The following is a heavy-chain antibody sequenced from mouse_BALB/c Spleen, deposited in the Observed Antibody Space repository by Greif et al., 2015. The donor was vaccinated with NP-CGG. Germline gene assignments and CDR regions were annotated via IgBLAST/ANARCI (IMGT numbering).Heavy chain of an antibody. Sequence: EVQLVESGGGLVQPGESLKLSCESNEYEFPSHDMSWVRKTPEKRLELVAAINNEGGSTYYPDTMERRFIISRDNTKXTLYLQMSSLRSEDTALYYCARPFYYYGSSLYYFDYWGQGTTLTVSS. D-gene: IGHD1-1*01. J-gene: IGHJ2*01. V-gene: IGHV5-2*01. CDR2: INNEGGST. CDR1: EYEFPSHD. CDR3: ARPFYYYGSSLYYFDY.